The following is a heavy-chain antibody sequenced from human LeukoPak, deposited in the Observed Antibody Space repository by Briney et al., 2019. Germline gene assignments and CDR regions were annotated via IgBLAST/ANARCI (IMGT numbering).Heavy chain of an antibody. J-gene: IGHJ3*02. D-gene: IGHD3-22*01. V-gene: IGHV3-33*08. CDR1: GFTLSTYG. Sequence: PGGSLRLSCAASGFTLSTYGMHWVRQAPGKGLEWVAVIWSDGSNKFYADSVKGRFTISRDNAKNSLYLQMNSLRDEDTAVYYCARVMGDYYASGAPRAFDIWGQGTMVTVSS. CDR3: ARVMGDYYASGAPRAFDI. CDR2: IWSDGSNK.